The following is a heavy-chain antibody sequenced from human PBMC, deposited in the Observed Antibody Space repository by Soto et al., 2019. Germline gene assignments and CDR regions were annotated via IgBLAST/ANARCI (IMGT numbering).Heavy chain of an antibody. D-gene: IGHD3-10*01. Sequence: PSETLSLTCAVSGGSISSGGYSWSWIRQPPGKGLEWIGYIYHSGSTYYNPSLKSRVTISVDTSKNQFSLKLSSVTAADTAVYYCLRITMVRATTRRFDPWGKGTLVTVSS. CDR2: IYHSGST. CDR1: GGSISSGGYS. V-gene: IGHV4-30-2*01. CDR3: LRITMVRATTRRFDP. J-gene: IGHJ5*02.